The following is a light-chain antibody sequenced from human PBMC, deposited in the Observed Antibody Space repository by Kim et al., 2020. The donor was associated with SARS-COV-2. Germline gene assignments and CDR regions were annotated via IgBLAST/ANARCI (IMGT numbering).Light chain of an antibody. J-gene: IGKJ1*01. Sequence: DIQMTQSPSSLSASVGDRVTITCRASQSISSYLNWYQQKPGKAPKLLIYAASSLQSGVPSRFSGSGSGTDFTLTISSLQPEDFAIYYCQQSYRAPWTFGQGTQVDI. CDR2: AAS. CDR3: QQSYRAPWT. CDR1: QSISSY. V-gene: IGKV1-39*01.